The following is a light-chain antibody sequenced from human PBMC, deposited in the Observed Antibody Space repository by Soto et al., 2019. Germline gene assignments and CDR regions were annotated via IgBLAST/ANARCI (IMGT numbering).Light chain of an antibody. J-gene: IGLJ3*02. V-gene: IGLV2-23*02. CDR3: CSYAGSSTFE. CDR2: EVS. Sequence: QSVLTQPASVSGSPGQSITISCTGTSSDVGSYNLVSWYQQHPGKAPKLMIYEVSKRASGVSNRFSGSKSGNTASLTISGREAEDEADYYCCSYAGSSTFEFGGGTKLTVL. CDR1: SSDVGSYNL.